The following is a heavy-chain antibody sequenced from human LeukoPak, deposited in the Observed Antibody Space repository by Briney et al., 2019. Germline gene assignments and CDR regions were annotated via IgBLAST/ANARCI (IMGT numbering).Heavy chain of an antibody. V-gene: IGHV4-34*01. CDR1: GGSFSGYY. CDR3: ARDYSSSWYRPGGFDY. J-gene: IGHJ4*02. D-gene: IGHD6-13*01. Sequence: SETLSLTCAVYGGSFSGYYWSWIRQPPGKGLEWIGEINHSGSTNYNPSLKSRVTISVDTSKNQFSLKLSSVTAADTAVYYCARDYSSSWYRPGGFDYWGQGTLVTVSS. CDR2: INHSGST.